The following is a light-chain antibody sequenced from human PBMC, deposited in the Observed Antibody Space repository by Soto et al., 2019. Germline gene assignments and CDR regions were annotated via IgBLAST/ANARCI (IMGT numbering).Light chain of an antibody. J-gene: IGKJ4*01. CDR3: EQYNNWPPLT. Sequence: EVVMTQSPDTLSVSPGERATLSCRASQCVGSNLAWYQQKPGQAPRLLIYGASTRATGIPARFSGSGSGTEVTLTISRLQSEDFSVYYCEQYNNWPPLTFGGGTKVEIK. CDR1: QCVGSN. CDR2: GAS. V-gene: IGKV3-15*01.